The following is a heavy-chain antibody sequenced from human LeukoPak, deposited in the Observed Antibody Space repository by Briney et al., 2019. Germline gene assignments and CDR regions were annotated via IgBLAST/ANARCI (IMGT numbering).Heavy chain of an antibody. V-gene: IGHV3-30*04. J-gene: IGHJ6*03. CDR2: ISYDGSNK. Sequence: PGGSLRLSCAASGFTFNNYAMHWVRQTPGKGLEWVALISYDGSNKYYADSVKGRFTISRDNSKNTLYLQMNSLRAEDTAVYYCARGGYYYYYYMDVWGKGTTVTVSS. CDR3: ARGGYYYYYYMDV. CDR1: GFTFNNYA.